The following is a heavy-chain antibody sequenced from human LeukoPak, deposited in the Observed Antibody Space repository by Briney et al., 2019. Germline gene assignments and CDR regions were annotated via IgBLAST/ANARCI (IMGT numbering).Heavy chain of an antibody. D-gene: IGHD6-13*01. CDR3: ARALVVSSSWYLTSGDAFDI. J-gene: IGHJ3*02. CDR1: DGSISSYY. Sequence: SETLSLTCTVSDGSISSYYWSWIRQPPGKGLEWIGYIYYSGSTNYNTSLKSRVTMSVDTSKNQFSLKLSSVTAADTAVYDCARALVVSSSWYLTSGDAFDIWGQGTMVTVSS. V-gene: IGHV4-59*01. CDR2: IYYSGST.